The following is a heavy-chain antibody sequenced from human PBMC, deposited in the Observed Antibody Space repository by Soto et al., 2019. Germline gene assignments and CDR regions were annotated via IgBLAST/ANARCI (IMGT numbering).Heavy chain of an antibody. CDR1: GDTFTSYD. CDR3: ARGSACSGGMCYASDLDY. CDR2: MNHKSGNT. V-gene: IGHV1-8*02. Sequence: QVQLVQSGAEVKKPGASVKVSCKSSGDTFTSYDNNWVRQATGQGLEWMGWMNHKSGNTGYAQKFQGRVTMTRNTSISTAYMALSSLRSEDTAVYYCARGSACSGGMCYASDLDYWGKGTLVTVSS. J-gene: IGHJ4*02. D-gene: IGHD2-15*01.